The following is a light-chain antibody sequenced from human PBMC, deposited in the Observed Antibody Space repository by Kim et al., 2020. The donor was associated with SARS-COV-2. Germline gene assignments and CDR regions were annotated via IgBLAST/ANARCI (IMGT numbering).Light chain of an antibody. V-gene: IGKV3-15*01. CDR1: RSVSTY. Sequence: SPGERVTLSCRASRSVSTYLGWYQQKPGQAPRLLIYATSIRATGVPDRFSGSGSGTEFTLTISNLQSEDLAVYYCHQYNVWPPLTFGGGTKVDIK. CDR2: ATS. J-gene: IGKJ4*01. CDR3: HQYNVWPPLT.